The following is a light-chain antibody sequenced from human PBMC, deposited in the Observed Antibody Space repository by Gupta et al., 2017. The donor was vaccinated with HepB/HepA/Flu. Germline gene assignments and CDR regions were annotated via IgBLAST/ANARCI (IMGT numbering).Light chain of an antibody. CDR3: QQYDNWPPIT. J-gene: IGKJ5*01. CDR1: QSVSSN. CDR2: DAS. V-gene: IGKV3-15*01. Sequence: EIVMTQSPATLSVSPGERATLSCRASQSVSSNLAWYQQKPGQAPRLLIYDASTRATGIPGRFSGSGSRTEFTLTISSLQSEDFALYYCQQYDNWPPITFGQGTRLEIK.